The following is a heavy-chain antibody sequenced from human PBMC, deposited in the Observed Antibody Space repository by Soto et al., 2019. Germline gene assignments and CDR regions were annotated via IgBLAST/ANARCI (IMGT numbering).Heavy chain of an antibody. CDR1: GFTFSNYG. V-gene: IGHV3-33*01. Sequence: LRLSCVTSGFTFSNYGFHWVRQAPGKGLEWLAVIWYDGSITHYAESVKGRFSISRDQSKNTVYLHMNSLRAEDTALYSCARDLGTTNYYFDYWGQGARVTVSS. J-gene: IGHJ4*02. CDR2: IWYDGSIT. D-gene: IGHD1-26*01. CDR3: ARDLGTTNYYFDY.